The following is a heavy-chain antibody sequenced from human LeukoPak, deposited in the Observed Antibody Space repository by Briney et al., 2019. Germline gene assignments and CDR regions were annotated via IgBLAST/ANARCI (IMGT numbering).Heavy chain of an antibody. CDR3: ARDQDYSNVY. J-gene: IGHJ4*02. CDR2: IYSGGST. Sequence: GALRLSCAACGFTFSSYAMIWVRQAPGKGLEWVSVIYSGGSTYYADSVKGRFTISRDNSKNTLYLQMNSLRAEDTAVYYCARDQDYSNVYWGQGTLVTVSS. V-gene: IGHV3-66*01. D-gene: IGHD4-11*01. CDR1: GFTFSSYA.